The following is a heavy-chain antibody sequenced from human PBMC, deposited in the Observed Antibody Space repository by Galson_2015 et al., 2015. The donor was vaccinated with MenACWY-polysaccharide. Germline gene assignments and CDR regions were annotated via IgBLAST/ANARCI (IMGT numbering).Heavy chain of an antibody. CDR1: GFSFHSHA. J-gene: IGHJ4*02. Sequence: SLRLSCAASGFSFHSHAMHWVRQAPGKGLEWVSAITASGGGTFYAVSVKGRFTISRDNSRNTLYLQMSGLRAEDTAVYYCAKERGYTGYYGGFDYWGKGTLGTVSS. V-gene: IGHV3-23*01. CDR3: AKERGYTGYYGGFDY. CDR2: ITASGGGT. D-gene: IGHD5-12*01.